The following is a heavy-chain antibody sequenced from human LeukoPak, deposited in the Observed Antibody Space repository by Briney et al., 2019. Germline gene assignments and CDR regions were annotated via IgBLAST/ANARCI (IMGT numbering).Heavy chain of an antibody. CDR2: ISGSGGST. CDR3: ARANRGAFDY. J-gene: IGHJ4*02. D-gene: IGHD1-26*01. V-gene: IGHV3-23*01. Sequence: GGSLRLSCAVSGFTFTNYAMSWVRQAPGKGLEWVSAISGSGGSTYYADSVKGRFTISRDNSKNTLYLQMNTLRGEDTAVYYCARANRGAFDYWGQGTLVTVSS. CDR1: GFTFTNYA.